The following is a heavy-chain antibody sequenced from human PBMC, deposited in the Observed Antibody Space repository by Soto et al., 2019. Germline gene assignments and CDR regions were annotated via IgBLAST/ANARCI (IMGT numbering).Heavy chain of an antibody. Sequence: GASVKVSCKASGYTFTGYYIHWVRQAPGQGLEWMGWINPNSGGTGYPQKFQGRVTMTRDSSITAAYMELSSLRSDDTAVYYCARANSGDDDEFDYWGQGTPVT. D-gene: IGHD5-12*01. CDR3: ARANSGDDDEFDY. CDR1: GYTFTGYY. CDR2: INPNSGGT. J-gene: IGHJ4*02. V-gene: IGHV1-2*02.